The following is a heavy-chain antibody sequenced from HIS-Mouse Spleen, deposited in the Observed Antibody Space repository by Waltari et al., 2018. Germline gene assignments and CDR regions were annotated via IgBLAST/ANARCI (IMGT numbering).Heavy chain of an antibody. CDR2: IDWDDDK. CDR3: ARIAEGYTSGWYAFDY. J-gene: IGHJ4*02. V-gene: IGHV2-70*15. D-gene: IGHD6-19*01. Sequence: QVTLRESGPALVKPTQTLTLTCTFSGFSLSTSGMFVNWIRQPPGKALEWLARIDWDDDKYYSTSLKTRLTISRDTSKNQVVLTMTNMDPLDTATYYCARIAEGYTSGWYAFDYWGQGTLVTVSS. CDR1: GFSLSTSGMF.